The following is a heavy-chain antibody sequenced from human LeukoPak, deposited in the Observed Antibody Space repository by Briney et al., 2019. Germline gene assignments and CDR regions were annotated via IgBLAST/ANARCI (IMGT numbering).Heavy chain of an antibody. CDR3: AREVTFGWFDP. CDR2: IYYSGST. Sequence: SETLSLTCTVSGGSISSYYWSWIRQPPGKGLEWIGYIYYSGSTNYNPSLKSRVTISVDTSKIQFSLMLSSVTAADTAVYYCAREVTFGWFDPWGQGTLVTVSS. CDR1: GGSISSYY. D-gene: IGHD3-16*01. J-gene: IGHJ5*02. V-gene: IGHV4-59*01.